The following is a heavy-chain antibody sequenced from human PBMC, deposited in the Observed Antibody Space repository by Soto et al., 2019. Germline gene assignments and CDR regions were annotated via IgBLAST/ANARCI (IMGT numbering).Heavy chain of an antibody. D-gene: IGHD6-19*01. J-gene: IGHJ1*01. CDR2: ISAYNGNT. Sequence: ASVKVSCKASGYTFTSYGISWVRQAPGQGLEWMGWISAYNGNTNYAQKPQGRVTMTTDTSTSTAYMELRSLRSDDTAVYYCARVSLVRAVAGQYFQHWGQGTLVTVSS. CDR3: ARVSLVRAVAGQYFQH. CDR1: GYTFTSYG. V-gene: IGHV1-18*01.